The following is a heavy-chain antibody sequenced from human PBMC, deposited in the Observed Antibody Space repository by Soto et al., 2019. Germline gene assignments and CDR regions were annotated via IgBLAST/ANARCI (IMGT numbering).Heavy chain of an antibody. CDR2: IYYIVIT. J-gene: IGHJ4*02. Sequence: PSETLSLTCTVSGGSISSYYWSWIRQPPGKGLEWIGYIYYIVITNYNPSLKSRVTISVDTSKNQFSLKLSSVTAADTAVYYCARDLVAGHPAFDYWGQGTLVTV. CDR1: GGSISSYY. D-gene: IGHD6-19*01. CDR3: ARDLVAGHPAFDY. V-gene: IGHV4-59*01.